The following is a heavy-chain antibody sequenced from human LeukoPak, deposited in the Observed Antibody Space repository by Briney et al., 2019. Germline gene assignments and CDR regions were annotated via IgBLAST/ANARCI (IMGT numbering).Heavy chain of an antibody. D-gene: IGHD2-2*01. J-gene: IGHJ6*02. CDR1: GGSISSYY. V-gene: IGHV4-59*01. CDR3: ARGGTYCSSTSCPRGLYYYYGMDV. CDR2: IYYGGST. Sequence: SETLSLTCTVSGGSISSYYWSWIRQPPGKGLEWIGYIYYGGSTNYNPSLKSRVTISVDTSKNQFSLKLSSVTAADTAVYYCARGGTYCSSTSCPRGLYYYYGMDVWGQGTTVTVSS.